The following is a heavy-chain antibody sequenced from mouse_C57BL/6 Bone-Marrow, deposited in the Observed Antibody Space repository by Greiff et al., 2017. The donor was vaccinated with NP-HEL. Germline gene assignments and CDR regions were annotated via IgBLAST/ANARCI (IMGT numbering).Heavy chain of an antibody. V-gene: IGHV1-81*01. CDR3: ASRFAY. Sequence: VKLVESGAELARPGASVKLSCTASGYTFTSYGISWVKQRTGQGLEWIGEIYPRSGNTYYNEKFKGKATLTADKSSSTAYMELRSLTSEDSAVYFCASRFAYWGQGTLVTVSA. CDR1: GYTFTSYG. J-gene: IGHJ3*01. CDR2: IYPRSGNT.